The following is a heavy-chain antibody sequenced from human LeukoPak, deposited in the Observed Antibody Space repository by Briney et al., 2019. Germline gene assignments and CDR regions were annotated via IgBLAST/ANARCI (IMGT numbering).Heavy chain of an antibody. CDR1: GGSISRGSYY. Sequence: SETLSLTCTVSGGSISRGSYYWSWIRQPAGKGLEWIGRIYTSGSTNYNPSLKSRATISVDTSKNQFSLKLSSVTAADTAVYYCARGGNWGPDAFDIWGQGTMVTVSS. J-gene: IGHJ3*02. D-gene: IGHD7-27*01. CDR2: IYTSGST. CDR3: ARGGNWGPDAFDI. V-gene: IGHV4-61*02.